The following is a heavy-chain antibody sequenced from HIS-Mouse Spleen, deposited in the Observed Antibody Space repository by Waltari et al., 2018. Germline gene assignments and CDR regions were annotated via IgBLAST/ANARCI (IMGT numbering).Heavy chain of an antibody. CDR1: GGSISSSSYY. CDR3: AREIPYSSSWYDWYFDL. V-gene: IGHV4-39*07. J-gene: IGHJ2*01. CDR2: IYYSGST. Sequence: QLQLQESGPGLVKPSETLSLTCPVSGGSISSSSYYWGWLRHPPGKGLEWIGSIYYSGSTYYNPSLKSRVTISVDTSKNQFSLKLSSVTAADTAVYYCAREIPYSSSWYDWYFDLWGRGTLVTVSS. D-gene: IGHD6-13*01.